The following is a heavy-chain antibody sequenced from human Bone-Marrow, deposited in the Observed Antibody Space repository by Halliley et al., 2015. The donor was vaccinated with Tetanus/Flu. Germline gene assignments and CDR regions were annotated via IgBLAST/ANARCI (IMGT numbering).Heavy chain of an antibody. Sequence: SLRLSCAASGFTFSDHEMNWVRQAPGKGLEWVSFISSSGSTIHYADSVKGRFTISRDNSENSLYLQMNSLRGEDTAVYYCVRDRYCTSTGCHERRGTDPWGRGTLVTVSS. CDR1: GFTFSDHE. CDR2: ISSSGSTI. CDR3: VRDRYCTSTGCHERRGTDP. J-gene: IGHJ5*02. V-gene: IGHV3-48*03. D-gene: IGHD2-2*01.